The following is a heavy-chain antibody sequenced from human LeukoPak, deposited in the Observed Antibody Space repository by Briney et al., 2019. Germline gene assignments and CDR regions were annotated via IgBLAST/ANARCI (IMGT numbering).Heavy chain of an antibody. D-gene: IGHD3-10*01. CDR3: AKDDAWLQFGE. CDR1: GFTFSSYA. J-gene: IGHJ4*02. CDR2: ISASGGST. V-gene: IGHV3-23*01. Sequence: PGGSLRLSCAASGFTFSSYAMSWVRQAPGKGLEWVSAISASGGSTYYADSVKGRFTISRDNSKNTLYLEVISLTAEDTAVYYCAKDDAWLQFGEWSQGTLVTVSS.